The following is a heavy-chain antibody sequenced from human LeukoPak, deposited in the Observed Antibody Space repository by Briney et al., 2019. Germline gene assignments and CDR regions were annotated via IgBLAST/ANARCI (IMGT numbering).Heavy chain of an antibody. Sequence: ASVKVSCKASGYTFTNYAMNWVRQAPGQGLEWMGWINTNTGNPTYAQGFTGRFVFSLDTSVSTAYLQISSLKAEDTAVYYCARLGHYDFWSGYRRDFDYWGQGTLVTVSS. V-gene: IGHV7-4-1*02. CDR2: INTNTGNP. CDR1: GYTFTNYA. CDR3: ARLGHYDFWSGYRRDFDY. D-gene: IGHD3-3*01. J-gene: IGHJ4*02.